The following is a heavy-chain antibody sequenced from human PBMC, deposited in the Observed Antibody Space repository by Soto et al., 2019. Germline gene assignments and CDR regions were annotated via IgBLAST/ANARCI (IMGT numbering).Heavy chain of an antibody. Sequence: SETLSLTCTVSGGSISSSSYYWGWIRQPPGKGLEWIGSIYYSGSTYYNPSLKSRVTISVATSKNQFSLKLSSVTAADTAVYYCARLADVDTAMVNYWGQGTLVTVSS. V-gene: IGHV4-39*01. CDR2: IYYSGST. J-gene: IGHJ4*02. D-gene: IGHD5-18*01. CDR1: GGSISSSSYY. CDR3: ARLADVDTAMVNY.